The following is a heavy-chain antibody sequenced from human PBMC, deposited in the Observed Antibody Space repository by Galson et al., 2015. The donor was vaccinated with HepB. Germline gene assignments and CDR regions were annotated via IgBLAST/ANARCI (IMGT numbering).Heavy chain of an antibody. CDR3: ATDRRYNSGEFALDS. D-gene: IGHD6-19*01. J-gene: IGHJ4*02. CDR1: GFTFSTYA. V-gene: IGHV3-33*01. CDR2: IWYDGTNK. Sequence: SLRLSCAASGFTFSTYALHWVRQAPGKGLEWVSVIWYDGTNKYYADSVKGRFTISRDNSKSTLYLQMNSLRAEDTAVYYCATDRRYNSGEFALDSWGEGTMVTVSS.